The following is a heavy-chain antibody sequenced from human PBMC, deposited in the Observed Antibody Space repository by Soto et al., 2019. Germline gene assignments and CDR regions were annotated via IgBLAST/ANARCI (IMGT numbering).Heavy chain of an antibody. J-gene: IGHJ6*02. Sequence: QVQLQESGPGLVKPSETLSLTCTVSGGSISSYYWSWIRQPPGKGLEWIGYIYYSGSTNYNPSLRTRVTISEDPPKNNCPLKRSSGTAADRAVYYCARDSRGWYPYYYYGMDVWGQGPTVTVSS. CDR1: GGSISSYY. D-gene: IGHD6-19*01. CDR3: ARDSRGWYPYYYYGMDV. V-gene: IGHV4-59*01. CDR2: IYYSGST.